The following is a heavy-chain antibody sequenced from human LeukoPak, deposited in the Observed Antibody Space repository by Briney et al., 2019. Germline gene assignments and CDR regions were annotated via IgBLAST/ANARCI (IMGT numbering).Heavy chain of an antibody. CDR1: GFTVSSNY. CDR2: IYSGGST. Sequence: GGSLRLSCAASGFTVSSNYMSWVSQAPGKGLEWVSVIYSGGSTYYADSVKGRFTISRDNSKNTLYLQMNSLRAEDTAVYYCARDIAGDYYYYGMDVWGQGTTVTVSS. J-gene: IGHJ6*02. CDR3: ARDIAGDYYYYGMDV. D-gene: IGHD1-26*01. V-gene: IGHV3-53*01.